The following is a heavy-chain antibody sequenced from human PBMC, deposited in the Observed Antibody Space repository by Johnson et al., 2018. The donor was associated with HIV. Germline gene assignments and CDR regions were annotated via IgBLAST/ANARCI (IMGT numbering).Heavy chain of an antibody. J-gene: IGHJ3*02. CDR1: GFTFSDVW. Sequence: VQLVESGGGLVKPGESLRLSCVASGFTFSDVWMTWVRQAPGRGLEWVSAISGSGGSTYYADSVKGRFTISRDNSKNTLYLQMNSLRAEDTAVYYCATSTASDAFDIWGQGTVVTVSS. CDR3: ATSTASDAFDI. V-gene: IGHV3-23*04. D-gene: IGHD1-1*01. CDR2: ISGSGGST.